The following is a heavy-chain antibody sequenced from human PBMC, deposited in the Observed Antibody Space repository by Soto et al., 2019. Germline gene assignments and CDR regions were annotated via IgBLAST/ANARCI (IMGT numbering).Heavy chain of an antibody. D-gene: IGHD1-26*01. J-gene: IGHJ4*02. CDR3: ARDLYSGSYFTRYYFDY. CDR2: INAGNGNT. CDR1: GYTFTSYA. Sequence: ASVKVSCKASGYTFTSYAMHWVRQAPGQRHEWMGWINAGNGNTKYSQKFQGRVTITRDTSASTAYMELSSLRSEDTAVYYCARDLYSGSYFTRYYFDYWGQGTLVTVSS. V-gene: IGHV1-3*01.